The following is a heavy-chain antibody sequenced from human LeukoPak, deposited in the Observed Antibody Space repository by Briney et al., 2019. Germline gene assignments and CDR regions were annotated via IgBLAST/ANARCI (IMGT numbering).Heavy chain of an antibody. CDR1: VFTFREYY. J-gene: IGHJ4*02. CDR3: ARPQGYALDY. Sequence: KPLGSLRLSCAPSVFTFREYYTSCIPQAPEKGVEWVAYISGSGGIMYYVDSVKGRFNISRYNAKNTLYLEMTSLRAEDTAVDSCARPQGYALDYWGQGTLVTVSS. CDR2: ISGSGGIM. D-gene: IGHD3-16*01. V-gene: IGHV3-11*01.